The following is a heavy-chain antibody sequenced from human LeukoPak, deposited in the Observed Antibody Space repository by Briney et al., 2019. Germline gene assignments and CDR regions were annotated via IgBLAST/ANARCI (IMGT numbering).Heavy chain of an antibody. CDR2: ISSSDSTI. V-gene: IGHV3-48*03. D-gene: IGHD2-21*02. Sequence: GGSLRLSCAASGFTFSSYEMHWVRQAPGKGLEWVSYISSSDSTIYYADSVKGRFTISRDNSKNTLYLQMNSLRAEDTAVYYCAKEHIVGGDPPSYWGQGTLVTVSS. CDR3: AKEHIVGGDPPSY. J-gene: IGHJ4*02. CDR1: GFTFSSYE.